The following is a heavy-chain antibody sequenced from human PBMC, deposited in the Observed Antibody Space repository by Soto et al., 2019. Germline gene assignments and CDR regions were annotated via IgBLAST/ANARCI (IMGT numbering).Heavy chain of an antibody. Sequence: GGSLRLSCAASGFAFSSYGMHWVRLAPGKGLEWVAVTSYDGKSSYYADSVKGRFTISRDNSKNTLHLQMNSLRAEDTAVYYCARDGDCISTSCFNYYYYCGMDVWGQGTTVTVSS. V-gene: IGHV3-30*03. D-gene: IGHD2-2*01. CDR3: ARDGDCISTSCFNYYYYCGMDV. J-gene: IGHJ6*02. CDR1: GFAFSSYG. CDR2: TSYDGKSS.